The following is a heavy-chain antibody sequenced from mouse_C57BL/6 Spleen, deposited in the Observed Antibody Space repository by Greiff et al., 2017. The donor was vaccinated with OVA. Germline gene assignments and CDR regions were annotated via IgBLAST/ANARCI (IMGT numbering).Heavy chain of an antibody. CDR3: TRRLPGYYFDY. V-gene: IGHV1-15*01. CDR2: IDPETGGT. CDR1: GYTFTDYE. Sequence: VQLQQSGAELVRPGASVTLSCKASGYTFTDYEMHWVKQTPVQGLEWIGAIDPETGGTAYNQKFKGKAILTADKSSSTAYMELRSLTSEDSAVYYCTRRLPGYYFDYWGQGTTLTVSS. D-gene: IGHD3-2*02. J-gene: IGHJ2*01.